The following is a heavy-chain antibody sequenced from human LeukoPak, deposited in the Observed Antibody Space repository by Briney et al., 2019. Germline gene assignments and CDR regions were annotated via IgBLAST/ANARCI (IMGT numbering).Heavy chain of an antibody. CDR3: ARGLGGSGSLDY. V-gene: IGHV3-21*01. J-gene: IGHJ4*02. D-gene: IGHD3-10*01. Sequence: GGSLRLSCAASGFTFSTYNMNWVRQAPGKGLEWVSSISSSSSYIYYADSVKGRFTISRDNAKNSLYLQMNSLRAEDTAVYYCARGLGGSGSLDYWGQGILVTVSS. CDR1: GFTFSTYN. CDR2: ISSSSSYI.